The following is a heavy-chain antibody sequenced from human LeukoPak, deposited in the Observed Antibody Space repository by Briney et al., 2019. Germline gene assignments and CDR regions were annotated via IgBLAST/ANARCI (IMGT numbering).Heavy chain of an antibody. CDR2: ISISSSYT. V-gene: IGHV3-11*06. D-gene: IGHD2-2*01. Sequence: GGSLRLSCSASGFTFSDYWMSWVRQAPGKGLEWVSYISISSSYTNYADSVKGRFTISRDNAKNSLYLQMNSLRAEDTAVYYCARGSLGCSSTSCYRVLPFDPWGQGTLVTVSS. CDR3: ARGSLGCSSTSCYRVLPFDP. J-gene: IGHJ5*02. CDR1: GFTFSDYW.